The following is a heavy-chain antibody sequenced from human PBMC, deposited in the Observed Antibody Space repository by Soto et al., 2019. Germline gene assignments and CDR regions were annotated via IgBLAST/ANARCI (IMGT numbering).Heavy chain of an antibody. Sequence: ASVKVSCKASGYTFTSYGISWVRQAPGQGLEWMGWISAYNGNTNYAQKLQGRVTMTTDTSTSTAYMELRSLRSDDTAVYYCARGGNYDILTGYYQAGHYYYYGMDVWGQGTTVTATS. CDR2: ISAYNGNT. CDR3: ARGGNYDILTGYYQAGHYYYYGMDV. CDR1: GYTFTSYG. D-gene: IGHD3-9*01. J-gene: IGHJ6*02. V-gene: IGHV1-18*04.